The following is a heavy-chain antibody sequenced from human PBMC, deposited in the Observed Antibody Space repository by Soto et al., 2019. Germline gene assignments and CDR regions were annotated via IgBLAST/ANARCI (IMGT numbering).Heavy chain of an antibody. CDR3: ARIGGGSCYSGAFDI. J-gene: IGHJ3*02. D-gene: IGHD2-15*01. Sequence: SETLSLTCTVSGGSISSYYWSWIRQPPGKGLEWIGYIYYSGSTNYNPSLKSRVTISVDTSKNQFSLKLSSVTAADTAVYYCARIGGGSCYSGAFDIWGQGTMVTVSS. CDR2: IYYSGST. CDR1: GGSISSYY. V-gene: IGHV4-59*08.